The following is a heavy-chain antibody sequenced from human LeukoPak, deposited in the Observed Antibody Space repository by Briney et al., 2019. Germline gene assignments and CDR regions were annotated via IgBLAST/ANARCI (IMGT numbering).Heavy chain of an antibody. CDR3: ARGTTGTTGYNYYMDV. D-gene: IGHD1-1*01. CDR2: IFYSGST. V-gene: IGHV4-39*07. J-gene: IGHJ6*03. Sequence: SETLSLTCTVSGGSISSSSYYWAWIRQPPGKGLEWIGSIFYSGSTSYNPSLKSRVTISVDTSKNQYFLNLTSVTAADTAVYYCARGTTGTTGYNYYMDVWGKGTAVTVSS. CDR1: GGSISSSSYY.